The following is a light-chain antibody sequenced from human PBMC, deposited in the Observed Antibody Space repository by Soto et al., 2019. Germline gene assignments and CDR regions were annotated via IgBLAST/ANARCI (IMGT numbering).Light chain of an antibody. CDR3: QQYGSSPPYS. Sequence: EIVMTQSPGTLSLSPGESAALSCRASQPVSSNYLAWYQQQPGQAPRLLIYDASSRATGIPDRFSGSGSGTDFTLTISRLEPEDFAVYFCQQYGSSPPYSFGQGTKVDNK. J-gene: IGKJ2*03. V-gene: IGKV3-20*01. CDR1: QPVSSNY. CDR2: DAS.